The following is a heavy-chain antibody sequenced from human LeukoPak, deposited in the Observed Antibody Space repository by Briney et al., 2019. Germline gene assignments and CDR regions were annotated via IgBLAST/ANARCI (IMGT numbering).Heavy chain of an antibody. V-gene: IGHV4-34*01. J-gene: IGHJ6*04. D-gene: IGHD1-26*01. Sequence: PSETLSLTCAVYGGSFSGYYWSWIRQPPGKGLEWIGEINHSGSTNYNPSLKSRVTISVDTSKNQFSLKLSSVTAADTAVYYCARGLSYYSKAMDVWGKGTTVTVSS. CDR2: INHSGST. CDR3: ARGLSYYSKAMDV. CDR1: GGSFSGYY.